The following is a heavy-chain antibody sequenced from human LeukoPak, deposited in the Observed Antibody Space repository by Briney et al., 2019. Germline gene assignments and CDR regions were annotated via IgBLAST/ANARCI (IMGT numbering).Heavy chain of an antibody. CDR2: IIPIFGTA. CDR3: ARGDTYDFWSGSSFDY. Sequence: SVKVSCKASGGTFSSYAISWVRHAPGQGLEWMGGIIPIFGTANYAQKFQGRVTITADESTSTAYMELSSLRSEDTAVYYCARGDTYDFWSGSSFDYWGQGTLVTVSS. CDR1: GGTFSSYA. V-gene: IGHV1-69*13. D-gene: IGHD3-3*01. J-gene: IGHJ4*02.